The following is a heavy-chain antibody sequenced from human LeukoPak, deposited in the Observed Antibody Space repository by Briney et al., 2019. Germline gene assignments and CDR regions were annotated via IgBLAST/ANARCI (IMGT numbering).Heavy chain of an antibody. Sequence: PGGSLRLSCAASGFTFDDYGMSWVRQAPGKGLDWVSGINWNGGSTGYADSVKGRFTISRDNAKNSLYLQMNSLRAEDTALYYCARAGSGYSYGYGNWYFDLWGRGTLVTVSS. CDR2: INWNGGST. CDR1: GFTFDDYG. CDR3: ARAGSGYSYGYGNWYFDL. J-gene: IGHJ2*01. D-gene: IGHD5-18*01. V-gene: IGHV3-20*04.